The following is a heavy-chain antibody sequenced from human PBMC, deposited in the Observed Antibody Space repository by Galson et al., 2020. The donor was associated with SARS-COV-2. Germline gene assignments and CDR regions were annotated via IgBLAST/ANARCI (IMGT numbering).Heavy chain of an antibody. CDR1: GGSISSYY. J-gene: IGHJ4*02. Sequence: LETLSLTCTVSGGSISSYYWSWIRQPPGKGLEWIGYIYYSGSTNYNPSLKRRVSISLDTSKNQFSLKLSSVTAADTAVYYCARDPYGDYPDYWGQGTLVTVSS. V-gene: IGHV4-59*01. D-gene: IGHD4-17*01. CDR3: ARDPYGDYPDY. CDR2: IYYSGST.